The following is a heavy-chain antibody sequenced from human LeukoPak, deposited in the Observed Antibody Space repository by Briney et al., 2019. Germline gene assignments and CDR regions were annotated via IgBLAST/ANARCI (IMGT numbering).Heavy chain of an antibody. D-gene: IGHD3-10*01. Sequence: SETLSLTCAVYGGSFSGYYWSWIRQPPGKGLEWIGYIYYSGSTNYNPSLKSRVTISVDTSKNQFSLKLSSVTAADTAVYYCARGVYYYGSGSYEINYYYYYYMDVWGKGTTVTISS. V-gene: IGHV4-59*01. J-gene: IGHJ6*03. CDR1: GGSFSGYY. CDR2: IYYSGST. CDR3: ARGVYYYGSGSYEINYYYYYYMDV.